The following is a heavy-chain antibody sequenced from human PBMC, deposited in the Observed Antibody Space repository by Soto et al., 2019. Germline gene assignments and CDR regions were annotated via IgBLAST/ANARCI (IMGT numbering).Heavy chain of an antibody. V-gene: IGHV4-34*01. CDR3: ARGADAMLSPNFDS. CDR2: TTDGGTT. D-gene: IGHD2-8*01. J-gene: IGHJ5*01. Sequence: PQTVTSAVAGDSFRGYFWPRISKTPGKSPGWMAVTTDGGTTDYGPSLKSRVSIAVDSAKRQFSLTLSSVTAADTAMYYSARGADAMLSPNFDSCAQGSLGTVYS. CDR1: GDSFRGYF.